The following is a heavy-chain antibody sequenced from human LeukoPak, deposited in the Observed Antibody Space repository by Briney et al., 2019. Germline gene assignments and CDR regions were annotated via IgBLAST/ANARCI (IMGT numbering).Heavy chain of an antibody. CDR3: ARVGRLDYDILTGYILYYYCYYMDV. Sequence: AETLSLTCTVSGDSMNNNYGSWLRQPPGKGLEWLADINHSGSTNYNPSLERRVTISVDTCKNQFSLRLCYVTAADTGVYYCARVGRLDYDILTGYILYYYCYYMDVWGKGTTVTVSS. D-gene: IGHD3-9*01. CDR1: GDSMNNNY. V-gene: IGHV4-34*01. J-gene: IGHJ6*03. CDR2: INHSGST.